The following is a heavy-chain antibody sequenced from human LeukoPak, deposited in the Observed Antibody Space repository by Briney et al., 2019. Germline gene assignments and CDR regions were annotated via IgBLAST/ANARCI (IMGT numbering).Heavy chain of an antibody. CDR2: MNPNSGNT. CDR1: GYTFTSYD. D-gene: IGHD6-19*01. CDR3: ARYSSGWYWEDWFDP. Sequence: ASVEVSCKASGYTFTSYDINWVRQATGQGLEWMGWMNPNSGNTGYAQKFQGRVTMTRNTSISTAYMELSSLRSEDTAVYYCARYSSGWYWEDWFDPWGQGTLVTVSS. V-gene: IGHV1-8*01. J-gene: IGHJ5*02.